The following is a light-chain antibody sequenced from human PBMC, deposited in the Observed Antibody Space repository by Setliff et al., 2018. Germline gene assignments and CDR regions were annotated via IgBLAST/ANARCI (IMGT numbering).Light chain of an antibody. CDR2: DVT. V-gene: IGLV2-8*01. CDR1: SIGVSGYDY. CDR3: SSYVGGNNFV. Sequence: QSALAQPPSASGSPGQSVTISCVGPSIGVSGYDYVSWYQQHPGKAPQLIIYDVTKRPSGVPDRFSGSRSGNTASLTVSGLQAEDEADYYCSSYVGGNNFVFGSGTKVTVL. J-gene: IGLJ1*01.